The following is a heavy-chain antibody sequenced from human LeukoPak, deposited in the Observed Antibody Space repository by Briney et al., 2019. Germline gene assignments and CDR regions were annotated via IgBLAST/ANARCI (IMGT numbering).Heavy chain of an antibody. Sequence: PGGSLTLSCAASGFTVSSNYMSWVRQAPGKGLAWVSVIYSGGSTYYADSVKGRFTISRDNSKNTLYLQMNSLRAEDTAVYYCAGALLKGAVYYYYYMDVWGKGTTVTVSS. CDR1: GFTVSSNY. CDR3: AGALLKGAVYYYYYMDV. CDR2: IYSGGST. J-gene: IGHJ6*03. V-gene: IGHV3-53*01.